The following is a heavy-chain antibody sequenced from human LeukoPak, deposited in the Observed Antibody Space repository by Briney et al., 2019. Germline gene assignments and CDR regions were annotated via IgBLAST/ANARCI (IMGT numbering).Heavy chain of an antibody. CDR1: GGSFSGYY. V-gene: IGHV4-34*01. D-gene: IGHD5-12*01. CDR3: ARARGTVAIDY. CDR2: INHCGST. J-gene: IGHJ4*02. Sequence: SETLSLTCAVYGGSFSGYYWSWIRQTPGKGLEWIGEINHCGSTNYNPSLKSRFIISVDTSKNQFSLRMRSVTAADTAVYYCARARGTVAIDYWGQGTLVTVSS.